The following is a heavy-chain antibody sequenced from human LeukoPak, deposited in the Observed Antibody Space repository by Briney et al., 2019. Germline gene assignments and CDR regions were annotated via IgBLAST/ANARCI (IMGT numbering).Heavy chain of an antibody. J-gene: IGHJ4*02. Sequence: GGSLRLSCAASGFTFSTYYMNWVRHAPGKGLEWVSFITGSSSYIYYTDSVKGRFTISRDNAKNSLFLQMNSLRDEDTAVYYCASGFSSSPYFDYWRQGTLVTVSS. CDR1: GFTFSTYY. D-gene: IGHD6-6*01. V-gene: IGHV3-21*01. CDR2: ITGSSSYI. CDR3: ASGFSSSPYFDY.